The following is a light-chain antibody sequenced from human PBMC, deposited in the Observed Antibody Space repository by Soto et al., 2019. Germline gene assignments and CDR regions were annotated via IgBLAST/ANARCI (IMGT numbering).Light chain of an antibody. CDR3: QHYNSYSEA. J-gene: IGKJ1*01. Sequence: DIRMTQSPATLSGSLGDRVTITCRASQTISSWLAWYQQKKGKAPKLLIYKASTLKSGVPSRFSGSGSGTEFNLTISSLQPDDFATYYGQHYNSYSEAFGQGTKVDI. CDR2: KAS. CDR1: QTISSW. V-gene: IGKV1-5*03.